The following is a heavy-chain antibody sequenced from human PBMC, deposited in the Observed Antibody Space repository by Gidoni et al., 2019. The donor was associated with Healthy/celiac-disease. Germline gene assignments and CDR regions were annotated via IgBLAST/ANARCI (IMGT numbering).Heavy chain of an antibody. CDR2: ISSSSSTI. Sequence: EVQLVESGGGLVQPGGSLRLSCAASGFTFSSYSMNWVRQAPGKGLEWVSYISSSSSTIYYADSVKGRFTISRDNAKNSLYLQMNSLRDEDTAVYYCARVGQWLGGYYFDNWGQGTLVTVSS. D-gene: IGHD6-19*01. CDR1: GFTFSSYS. CDR3: ARVGQWLGGYYFDN. V-gene: IGHV3-48*02. J-gene: IGHJ4*02.